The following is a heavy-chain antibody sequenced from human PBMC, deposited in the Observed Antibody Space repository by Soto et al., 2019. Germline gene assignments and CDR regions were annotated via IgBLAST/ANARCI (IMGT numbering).Heavy chain of an antibody. CDR2: ISYDGSNK. V-gene: IGHV3-30-3*01. CDR1: GFTFSSYA. J-gene: IGHJ4*02. Sequence: QVQLVESGGGVVQPGRSLRLSCAASGFTFSSYAMHWVRQAPGKGLEWVAVISYDGSNKYYADSVKGRFTISGDNSKNQLYLQMNSVRAEDTAVFYCARDQVRVGATHGDYWGQGTLVSVSS. D-gene: IGHD1-26*01. CDR3: ARDQVRVGATHGDY.